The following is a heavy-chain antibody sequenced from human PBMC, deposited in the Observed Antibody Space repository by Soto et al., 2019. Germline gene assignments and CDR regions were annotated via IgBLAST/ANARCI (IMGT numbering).Heavy chain of an antibody. CDR1: GFVFSGSA. Sequence: EVQLVESGGGLVQPGGSLKLSCAASGFVFSGSAMHWVRQASGKGLEWVGRIRSRTDNYATAYAASVKGRFTISRDDSSNTAFLQMNSLKTEDTAVYYCSRLAEWEYDYGMDVWGQGNTVTVSS. CDR3: SRLAEWEYDYGMDV. J-gene: IGHJ6*02. D-gene: IGHD1-26*01. CDR2: IRSRTDNYAT. V-gene: IGHV3-73*02.